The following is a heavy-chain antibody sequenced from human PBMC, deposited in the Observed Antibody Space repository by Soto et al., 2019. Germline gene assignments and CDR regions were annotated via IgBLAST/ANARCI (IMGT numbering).Heavy chain of an antibody. Sequence: QVKLVQSGAEVKKPGASVKVSGKASGYTFTGYYMHWVRQAPGQGLEWMGWINPNSGGTNYAQKFQGWVTMTRDTSISTAYMELSRLRSDDTAVYYCARDRRIAVAGPFDYWGQGTLVTVSS. D-gene: IGHD6-19*01. CDR3: ARDRRIAVAGPFDY. V-gene: IGHV1-2*04. CDR1: GYTFTGYY. CDR2: INPNSGGT. J-gene: IGHJ4*02.